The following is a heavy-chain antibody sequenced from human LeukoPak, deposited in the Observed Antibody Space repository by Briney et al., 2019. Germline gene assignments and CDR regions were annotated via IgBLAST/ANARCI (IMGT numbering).Heavy chain of an antibody. CDR2: MYYSGNT. CDR1: GGSISSSNYY. V-gene: IGHV4-39*01. J-gene: IGHJ4*02. D-gene: IGHD3-16*02. CDR3: ARTLGWASSRYPFDN. Sequence: SETLSLTCTVSGGSISSSNYYWGWIRQPPGKGLEWIGSMYYSGNTDYNPSLKSRVTISVDTSKNQFSLKLSSVTAADTAVYYCARTLGWASSRYPFDNWGQGILVTVSS.